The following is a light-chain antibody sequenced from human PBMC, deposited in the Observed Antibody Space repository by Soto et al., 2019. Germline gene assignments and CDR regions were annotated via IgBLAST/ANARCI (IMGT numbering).Light chain of an antibody. CDR3: QQYNYCPS. CDR2: GPS. V-gene: IGKV3-15*01. J-gene: IGKJ2*01. Sequence: ELVMTQSPATLSVSPGEGATLSCRASQSVSSNLAWYQQKPGQAPRLLIYGPSTRATGIPARFSGSGSGTEFTLTISSLQSADFAVYYCQQYNYCPSFGQGTNVEIK. CDR1: QSVSSN.